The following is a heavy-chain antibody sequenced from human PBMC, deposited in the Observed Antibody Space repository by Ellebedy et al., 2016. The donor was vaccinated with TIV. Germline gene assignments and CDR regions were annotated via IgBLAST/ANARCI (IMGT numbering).Heavy chain of an antibody. CDR2: IDPSDSYT. CDR1: GYSFTSYW. J-gene: IGHJ4*02. D-gene: IGHD4-17*01. V-gene: IGHV5-10-1*01. CDR3: ASAGDYVGGFDY. Sequence: GESLKISCKGSGYSFTSYWISWVRQMPGKGLEWMGRIDPSDSYTNYSPSFQGHVTISADKSIITAYLQWSSLKASDTAMYYCASAGDYVGGFDYWGQGTLVTVSS.